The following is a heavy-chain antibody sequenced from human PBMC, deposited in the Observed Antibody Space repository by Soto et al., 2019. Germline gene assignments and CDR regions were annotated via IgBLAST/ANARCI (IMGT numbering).Heavy chain of an antibody. CDR2: IYYSGST. CDR1: GGSISYYY. CDR3: ARVGSSSSLEY. Sequence: QVQLQESGPGLVKPSETLSLTCTVSGGSISYYYWSWIRQPPGKGLEWIGYIYYSGSTNYNPSLKSRVTISVDTSKNQFSLKLSSVTAADTALYYCARVGSSSSLEYWGQGTLVTVSS. V-gene: IGHV4-59*01. J-gene: IGHJ4*02. D-gene: IGHD6-6*01.